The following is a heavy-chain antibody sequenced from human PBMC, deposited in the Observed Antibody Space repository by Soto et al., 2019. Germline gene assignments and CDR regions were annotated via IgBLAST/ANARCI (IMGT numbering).Heavy chain of an antibody. Sequence: QVQLVQSGAEVKSAGSSVKVSCKASGDTFNFYSINWVRQTPGLGLEWVGRANPILSMSNYAQRFQGRVTLTADKSMGTAYMERRSLRSEDTAIYSCVSNYGSGYRAFDSWGQGALVTVSS. V-gene: IGHV1-69*02. CDR3: VSNYGSGYRAFDS. CDR2: ANPILSMS. CDR1: GDTFNFYS. D-gene: IGHD3-10*01. J-gene: IGHJ4*02.